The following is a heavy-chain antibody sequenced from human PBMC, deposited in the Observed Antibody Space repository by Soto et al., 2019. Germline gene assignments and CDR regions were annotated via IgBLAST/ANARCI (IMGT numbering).Heavy chain of an antibody. CDR3: ARGHVAAARYYYYGMDV. D-gene: IGHD6-13*01. Sequence: SETLSLTCAVYGGSFSGHYWSWIRQPPGKGLEWIGEINHSGSTNYNPSLKSRVTISVDTSKNQFSLKLSSVTAADTAVYYCARGHVAAARYYYYGMDVWGQGTTVTVSS. V-gene: IGHV4-34*01. J-gene: IGHJ6*02. CDR1: GGSFSGHY. CDR2: INHSGST.